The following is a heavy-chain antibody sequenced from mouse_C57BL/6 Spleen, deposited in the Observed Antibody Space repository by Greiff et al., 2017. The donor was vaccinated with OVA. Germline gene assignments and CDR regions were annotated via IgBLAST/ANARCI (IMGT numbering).Heavy chain of an antibody. CDR2: IWSGGST. Sequence: VKLMQSRPVIVQPSQSLSITCTVSGFSLTSYGVHWVRQSPGKGLEWLGVIWSGGSTDYNAAFISRLSISKDNSKSQVFFKMNSLQADDTAIYYCARRGYYDYEYFDVWGTGTTVTVSS. CDR3: ARRGYYDYEYFDV. V-gene: IGHV2-2*01. J-gene: IGHJ1*03. D-gene: IGHD2-4*01. CDR1: GFSLTSYG.